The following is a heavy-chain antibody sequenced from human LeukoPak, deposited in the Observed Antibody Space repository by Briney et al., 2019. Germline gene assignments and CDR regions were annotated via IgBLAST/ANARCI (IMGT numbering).Heavy chain of an antibody. V-gene: IGHV1-2*02. Sequence: ASVKVSCKASGYTFTGYYMHWVRQAPGQGLEWMGWINPNSGGTNYAQKFQGRVTMTRDTSISTAYMELSRLRSDDTAVYYCARVDASGWYIWRDYWGQGTLVTVSS. CDR2: INPNSGGT. J-gene: IGHJ4*02. CDR1: GYTFTGYY. CDR3: ARVDASGWYIWRDY. D-gene: IGHD6-19*01.